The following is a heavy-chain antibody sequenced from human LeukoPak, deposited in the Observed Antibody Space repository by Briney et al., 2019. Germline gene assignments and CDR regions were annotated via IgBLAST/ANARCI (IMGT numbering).Heavy chain of an antibody. J-gene: IGHJ3*02. CDR3: ARGRSITLLRGVAMSDGFDI. D-gene: IGHD3-10*01. CDR2: IDTSASYI. V-gene: IGHV3-21*01. CDR1: GFTFSSYS. Sequence: GGSLRLSCAASGFTFSSYSMNWVRQAPGKGLEWVSFIDTSASYIYYGDSVKGRFTISRDNAKNSLFLQMNGLRAEDTAVYYCARGRSITLLRGVAMSDGFDIRGQGAMVTVSS.